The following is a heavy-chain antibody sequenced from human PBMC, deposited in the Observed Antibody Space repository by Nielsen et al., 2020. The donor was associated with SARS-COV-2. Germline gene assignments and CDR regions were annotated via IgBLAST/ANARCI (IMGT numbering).Heavy chain of an antibody. CDR2: INAGSGNT. CDR3: ARGGYGDDAFDI. CDR1: GYTFTSYA. J-gene: IGHJ3*02. D-gene: IGHD5-12*01. V-gene: IGHV1-3*01. Sequence: ASVKVSCKASGYTFTSYAMHWVRQAPGQRLEWMGWINAGSGNTKYSQKFQGRVTITRDTSASTAYMELSSLRSEDTAVYYCARGGYGDDAFDIWGQGTMVTVSS.